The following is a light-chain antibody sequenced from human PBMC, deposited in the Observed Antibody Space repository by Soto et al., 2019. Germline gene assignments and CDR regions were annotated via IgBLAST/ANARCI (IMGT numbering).Light chain of an antibody. V-gene: IGKV3-11*01. J-gene: IGKJ1*01. Sequence: EIVLTQSPATLSLSPGERATLSCRASQSVSSYLAWYQQKPGQAPRLPIYDASNRATGIPARFSGSGSGTVFTLNISSLEPEDFEVYYCQQRSNWPAWTFGQGTKVEIK. CDR3: QQRSNWPAWT. CDR1: QSVSSY. CDR2: DAS.